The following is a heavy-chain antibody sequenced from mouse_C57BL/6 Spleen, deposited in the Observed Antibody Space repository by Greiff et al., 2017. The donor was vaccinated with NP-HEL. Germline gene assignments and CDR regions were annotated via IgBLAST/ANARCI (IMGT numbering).Heavy chain of an antibody. CDR2: IYPGDGDT. V-gene: IGHV1-82*01. CDR3: ARKGSNYVWYFDV. J-gene: IGHJ1*03. CDR1: GYAFSSSW. Sequence: QVQLQQSGPELVKPGASVKISCKASGYAFSSSWMNWVKQRPGKGLEWIGRIYPGDGDTNYNGKVKGKATLTADKSSSTAYMQLSSLTSEDSAVYFCARKGSNYVWYFDVWGTGTTVTVSS. D-gene: IGHD2-5*01.